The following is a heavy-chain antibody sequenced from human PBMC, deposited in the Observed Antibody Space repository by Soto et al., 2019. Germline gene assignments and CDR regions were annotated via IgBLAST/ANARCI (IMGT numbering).Heavy chain of an antibody. J-gene: IGHJ5*02. CDR1: GGSISSYY. Sequence: SETLSLTCTVSGGSISSYYWSWIRQPPGKGLEWIGYIDYSGSNNYSPSLKSRVTISVNTSKNQFSLKLSSVTAADTAVYYCARNSLLLWSPFDPWGQGTLVTVSS. D-gene: IGHD3-10*01. CDR3: ARNSLLLWSPFDP. CDR2: IDYSGSN. V-gene: IGHV4-59*01.